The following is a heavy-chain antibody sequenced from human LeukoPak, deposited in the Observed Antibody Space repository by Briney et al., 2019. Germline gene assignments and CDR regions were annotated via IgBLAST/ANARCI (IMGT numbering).Heavy chain of an antibody. V-gene: IGHV1-2*04. CDR1: GYTFTGYY. CDR2: INPNSGGT. CDR3: ARDRDSSGYLDY. D-gene: IGHD6-19*01. Sequence: GASVKVSCKASGYTFTGYYMHWVRQAPGQGLEWMGWINPNSGGTNYAQKFQGWVTMTRDASISTAYMELSRLRSDDTAVYYCARDRDSSGYLDYWGQGTQVTVSS. J-gene: IGHJ4*02.